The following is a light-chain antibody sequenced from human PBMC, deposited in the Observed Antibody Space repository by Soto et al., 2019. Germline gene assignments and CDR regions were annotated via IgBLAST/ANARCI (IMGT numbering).Light chain of an antibody. V-gene: IGKV1-5*03. CDR2: KAS. CDR3: QQYNPYSPWT. Sequence: DIQMTQSPSTLSASVGDRVTITCRASQSITCWLAWFQQKPGKAPKLLISKASSLESGIPSRFSGSGSGTDFTLTISSLQPDDFATYYCQQYNPYSPWTFGQGTKVEIK. CDR1: QSITCW. J-gene: IGKJ1*01.